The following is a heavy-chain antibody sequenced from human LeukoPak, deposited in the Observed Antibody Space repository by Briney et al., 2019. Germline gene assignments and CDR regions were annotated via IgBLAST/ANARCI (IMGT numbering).Heavy chain of an antibody. V-gene: IGHV3-74*01. CDR2: IKSDGSGT. D-gene: IGHD2-15*01. Sequence: PGGSLRLSCAASGFTFSNYWMRWVRQAPGKGLVWVAHIKSDGSGTNYAESVKGRFTISRDNAKSTLYLQMNRLRAEDTAVYFCASVRYCDDKSCYRDFGYWGQGTLVTVSS. CDR1: GFTFSNYW. J-gene: IGHJ4*02. CDR3: ASVRYCDDKSCYRDFGY.